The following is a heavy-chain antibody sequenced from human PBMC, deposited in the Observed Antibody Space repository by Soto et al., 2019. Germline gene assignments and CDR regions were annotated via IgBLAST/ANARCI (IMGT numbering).Heavy chain of an antibody. J-gene: IGHJ2*01. D-gene: IGHD2-15*01. V-gene: IGHV3-66*01. CDR2: IYNDGSGGST. Sequence: KGLEWVSVIYNDGSGGSTYYADSVKGRFTISRDKSKNTLFLQMNSLRAEDTAVYYCAFFVSNCSGHTSYGSGLGIPAKPISDL. CDR3: AFFVSNCSGHTSYGSGLGIPAKPISDL.